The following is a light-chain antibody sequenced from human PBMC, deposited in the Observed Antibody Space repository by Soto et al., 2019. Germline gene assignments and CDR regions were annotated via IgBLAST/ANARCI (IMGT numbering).Light chain of an antibody. V-gene: IGKV3-20*01. J-gene: IGKJ1*01. CDR2: DAS. Sequence: IVMSQSLVTLSLSQGERATLPCRASQSVSSYLAWYQQKPGQAPRLLIYDASSMATGIPDRFSGSGSGTDFTLTISRLEPEDIAVYYWQQYRTFGQGTKV. CDR1: QSVSSY. CDR3: QQYRT.